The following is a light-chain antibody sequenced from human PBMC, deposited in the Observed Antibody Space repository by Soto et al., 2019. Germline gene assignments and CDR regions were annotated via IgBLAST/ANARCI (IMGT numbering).Light chain of an antibody. Sequence: IVSTQSPATLSVSPGEMATLSCRASQSVSSNLAWYQQKPGQAPRLLIYGASTRATGIPARFSGSGSGTEFTLTISSLQSEDYAIYYCQQYNNWPPWTFGQGTKVDI. CDR2: GAS. CDR3: QQYNNWPPWT. J-gene: IGKJ1*01. V-gene: IGKV3-15*01. CDR1: QSVSSN.